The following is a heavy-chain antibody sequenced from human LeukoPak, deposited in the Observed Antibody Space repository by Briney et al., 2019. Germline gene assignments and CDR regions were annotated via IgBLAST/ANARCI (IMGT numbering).Heavy chain of an antibody. J-gene: IGHJ3*02. D-gene: IGHD3-10*01. CDR2: IKQDGSEK. CDR3: ARDPWDTMVRGVIPAFDI. Sequence: HPGGSLRLSCVASGFTFSSYWMSWVRQAPGKGLEWVANIKQDGSEKYYVDSVKGRFTISRDNAKNSLYLQMNSLRAEDTAVYYCARDPWDTMVRGVIPAFDIWGQGTMVTVSS. CDR1: GFTFSSYW. V-gene: IGHV3-7*01.